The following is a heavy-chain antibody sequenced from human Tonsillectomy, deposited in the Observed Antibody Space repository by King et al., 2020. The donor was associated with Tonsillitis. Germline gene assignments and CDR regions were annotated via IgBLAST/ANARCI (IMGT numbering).Heavy chain of an antibody. CDR1: GFTFSTYT. D-gene: IGHD6-19*01. CDR2: ISSSSSYI. CDR3: TRREQWLGSYYGMDV. Sequence: VQLVESGGGLVKPGGSLRVSCAASGFTFSTYTMNWVRQAPGKGLEWVSSISSSSSYIYYADSVKGRFTISRDNAKNSLYLQMNSLRAEDTAVYYCTRREQWLGSYYGMDVWGQGTTVTGSS. V-gene: IGHV3-21*01. J-gene: IGHJ6*02.